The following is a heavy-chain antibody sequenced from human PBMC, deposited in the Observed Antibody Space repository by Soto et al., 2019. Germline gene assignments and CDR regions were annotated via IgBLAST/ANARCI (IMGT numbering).Heavy chain of an antibody. Sequence: QVQLVESGGGVVQPGRSLRLSCAASGFTFSSYGMHWVRQAPGKGGEWVAVIWSGGSNENYADSVKGRFTISRDNSKNMLYLQMNSLRAEDTAVYYCARGPGTSYFDYWGHGALVTVSS. D-gene: IGHD2-2*01. J-gene: IGHJ4*01. CDR1: GFTFSSYG. V-gene: IGHV3-33*01. CDR2: IWSGGSNE. CDR3: ARGPGTSYFDY.